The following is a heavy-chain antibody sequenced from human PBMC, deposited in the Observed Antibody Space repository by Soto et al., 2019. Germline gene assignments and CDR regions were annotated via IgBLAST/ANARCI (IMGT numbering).Heavy chain of an antibody. CDR2: ISGSGGST. V-gene: IGHV3-23*01. CDR3: AKDRSSGSYSKRADY. Sequence: GESLKISCAASGFTFSSYAMCWVRQAPGKGLEWVSAISGSGGSTYYADSVKGRFTISRDNSKNTLYVQMNGLRAEDTAVYYCAKDRSSGSYSKRADYWGQGTLVTVSS. CDR1: GFTFSSYA. D-gene: IGHD1-26*01. J-gene: IGHJ4*02.